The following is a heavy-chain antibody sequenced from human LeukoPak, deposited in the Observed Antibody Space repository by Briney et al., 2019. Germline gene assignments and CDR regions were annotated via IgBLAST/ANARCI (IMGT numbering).Heavy chain of an antibody. Sequence: SVKVSCKTSGSNFATFNFLWVRQPLEQGLEWLGAIIPVFGSPNYAQKFQDRLTIIADESTSTVYMELSSLTSNDTAVFYCATGSHGGGDFWGQGTLVTVSS. J-gene: IGHJ4*02. V-gene: IGHV1-69*13. CDR3: ATGSHGGGDF. D-gene: IGHD3-10*01. CDR2: IIPVFGSP. CDR1: GSNFATFN.